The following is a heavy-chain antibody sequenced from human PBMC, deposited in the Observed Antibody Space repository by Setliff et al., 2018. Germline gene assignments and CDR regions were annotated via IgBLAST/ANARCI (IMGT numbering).Heavy chain of an antibody. CDR1: GYSFSSYW. J-gene: IGHJ5*02. CDR2: IFPGNSDT. D-gene: IGHD6-19*01. Sequence: LGESLKISCKGSGYSFSSYWIGWVRQMPGKGLEWMGIIFPGNSDTRYSPSFQGQVTISADKSISTAYLQWSSLKASDTAMYYCARRLYSSGWYNWAWGQGTLVTVSS. CDR3: ARRLYSSGWYNWA. V-gene: IGHV5-51*01.